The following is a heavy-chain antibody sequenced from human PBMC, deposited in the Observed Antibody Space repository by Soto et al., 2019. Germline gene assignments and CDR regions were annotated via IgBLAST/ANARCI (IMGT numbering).Heavy chain of an antibody. V-gene: IGHV1-69*01. CDR3: ARDWRDGYNKYYFDY. CDR1: GGTFSSYA. J-gene: IGHJ4*02. Sequence: QVPLVQSGAEVKKPGSSVKVSCKASGGTFSSYAISWVRQAPGQGLEWMGGIIPIFGTANYAQKFQGRVTITADESTSTAYMELSSLRSEDTAVYYCARDWRDGYNKYYFDYWGQGTLVTVSS. D-gene: IGHD5-12*01. CDR2: IIPIFGTA.